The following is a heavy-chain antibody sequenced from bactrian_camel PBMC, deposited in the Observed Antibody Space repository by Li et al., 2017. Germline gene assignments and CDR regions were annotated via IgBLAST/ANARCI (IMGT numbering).Heavy chain of an antibody. CDR3: AAGPWVSSSRRLRADGYRY. CDR2: RSLGDAFT. CDR1: NHRGNC. D-gene: IGHD1*01. J-gene: IGHJ4*01. V-gene: IGHV3S28*01. Sequence: QLVESGGGSVQTGGSLRLSCLYNHRGNCMGWFRQAPGKEREGVAVRSLGDAFTYFSESVKGRFTTSPVNYDNTLYLQMDSLNPEDTAMYICAAGPWVSSSRRLRADGYRYWGQGTQVTVS.